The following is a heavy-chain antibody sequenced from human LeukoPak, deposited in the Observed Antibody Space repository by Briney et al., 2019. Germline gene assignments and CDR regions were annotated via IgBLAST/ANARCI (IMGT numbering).Heavy chain of an antibody. Sequence: SETLSLTCTVSGGSISSYYWSWIRQPPGKGLEWIGEINHSGSTNYNPSLKSRVTISVDTSKNQFSLKLSSVTAADTAVYYCARRTQILTGVDYWGQGTLVTVSS. CDR3: ARRTQILTGVDY. CDR2: INHSGST. V-gene: IGHV4-34*01. J-gene: IGHJ4*02. CDR1: GGSISSYY. D-gene: IGHD3-9*01.